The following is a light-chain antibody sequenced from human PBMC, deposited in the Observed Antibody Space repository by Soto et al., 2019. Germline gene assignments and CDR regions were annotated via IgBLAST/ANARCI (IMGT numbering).Light chain of an antibody. CDR2: DSR. J-gene: IGLJ2*01. CDR1: SSNIGAGYA. CDR3: QSYDDRLDVVI. V-gene: IGLV1-40*01. Sequence: QSLLTQPPSVSGAPGQRVPISCTGTSSNIGAGYAVHWYRQLPGTAPKLLIYDSRNPPSRVPDRFSGSTSGTSSSLAITGLLAEDEADYYCQSYDDRLDVVILGGGAQLTVL.